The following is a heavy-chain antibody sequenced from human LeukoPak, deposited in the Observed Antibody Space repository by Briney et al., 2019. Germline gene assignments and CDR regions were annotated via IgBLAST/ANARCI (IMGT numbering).Heavy chain of an antibody. Sequence: PSETLSLTCTVSGGSISSSSYYWGWIRQPPGKGLEWIGSIYYSGGTYYNPSLKSRVTISVDTSKNQFSLKLSSVTAADTAVYYCARSTTSGDVDYWGQGTLVTVSS. V-gene: IGHV4-39*01. CDR1: GGSISSSSYY. CDR3: ARSTTSGDVDY. CDR2: IYYSGGT. J-gene: IGHJ4*02. D-gene: IGHD2-21*02.